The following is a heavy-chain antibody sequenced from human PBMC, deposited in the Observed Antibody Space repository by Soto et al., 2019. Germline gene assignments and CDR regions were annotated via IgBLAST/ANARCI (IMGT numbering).Heavy chain of an antibody. CDR3: ARGFLEWNYYYGMDV. CDR2: INHSGST. CDR1: GGSFSGYY. Sequence: PSETLSLTCAVYGGSFSGYYWSWIRQPPGKGLEWIGEINHSGSTNYNPSLKSRVTISVDTSKNQFSLKLSSVTAADTAVYYCARGFLEWNYYYGMDVWGQGTTVTAP. V-gene: IGHV4-34*01. D-gene: IGHD3-3*01. J-gene: IGHJ6*02.